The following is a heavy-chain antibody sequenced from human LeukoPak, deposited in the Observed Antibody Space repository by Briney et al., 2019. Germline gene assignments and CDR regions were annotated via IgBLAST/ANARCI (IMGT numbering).Heavy chain of an antibody. CDR2: IGYDGSKK. D-gene: IGHD5-18*01. Sequence: PGGSLRLSCAASGFTFIIYGIHWVRQAPGEGLEWVAYIGYDGSKKYYSDSVKGRFTISRDNSKNTVHLQMNSLRAADTALYFCARHLCGIYYIAYWGQGTLVTVSS. CDR3: ARHLCGIYYIAY. J-gene: IGHJ4*02. CDR1: GFTFIIYG. V-gene: IGHV3-30*02.